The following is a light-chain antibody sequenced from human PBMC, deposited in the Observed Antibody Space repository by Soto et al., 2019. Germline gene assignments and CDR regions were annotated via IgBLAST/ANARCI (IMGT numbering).Light chain of an antibody. CDR1: LDIGNY. CDR3: QKYDSAPQT. Sequence: DIQMTQSPSSLSASVGDRVSITCRASLDIGNYLAWFQQKPGRVPKLLIHTASSLQSGVPSRFSGSGSGSDFTLTISSLQPEDVATYFCQKYDSAPQTFGQGTKVEIK. V-gene: IGKV1-27*01. CDR2: TAS. J-gene: IGKJ1*01.